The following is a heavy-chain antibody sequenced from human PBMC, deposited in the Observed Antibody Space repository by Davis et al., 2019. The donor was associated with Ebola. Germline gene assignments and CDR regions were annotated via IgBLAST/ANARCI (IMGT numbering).Heavy chain of an antibody. V-gene: IGHV3-9*01. CDR2: ISWNGGSK. Sequence: PGGSLRLSCVASGLTFDDYGMHWVRQPPGKGLEWVSGISWNGGSKDYADSVKGRFTISRDNAKNSLYLQMNSLTPEDTAFYYCARVNVVAAGSFDFWGQGTRVTVSA. D-gene: IGHD6-13*01. CDR1: GLTFDDYG. J-gene: IGHJ4*02. CDR3: ARVNVVAAGSFDF.